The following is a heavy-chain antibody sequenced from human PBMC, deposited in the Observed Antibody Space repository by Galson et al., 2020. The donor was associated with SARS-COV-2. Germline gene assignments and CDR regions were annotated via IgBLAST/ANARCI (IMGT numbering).Heavy chain of an antibody. D-gene: IGHD6-6*01. Sequence: GGSLRLSCAASGFTFSSYDMHWVRQATGKGLEWVSAIGTAGDTYYPGSVKGRFTISRENAKNSLYLQMNSLRAGDTAVYYCARSIAARVGAYYYYYMDVWGKGTTVTVSS. CDR3: ARSIAARVGAYYYYYMDV. CDR1: GFTFSSYD. V-gene: IGHV3-13*01. J-gene: IGHJ6*03. CDR2: IGTAGDT.